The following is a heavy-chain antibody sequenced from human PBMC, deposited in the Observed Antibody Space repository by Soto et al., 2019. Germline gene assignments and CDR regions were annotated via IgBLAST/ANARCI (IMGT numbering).Heavy chain of an antibody. CDR2: IYHSGST. Sequence: QVQLQESGPGLVKPSGTLSLTCAVSSGSISSSNWWSWVRQPPGKGLEWIGEIYHSGSTNYNPSLKSRFTISVDKSKNQFSLKLSSVTAADTAVYYCARKSYYGSGSYSYYYYYMDVWGKGTTVTVSS. CDR3: ARKSYYGSGSYSYYYYYMDV. CDR1: SGSISSSNW. V-gene: IGHV4-4*02. J-gene: IGHJ6*03. D-gene: IGHD3-10*01.